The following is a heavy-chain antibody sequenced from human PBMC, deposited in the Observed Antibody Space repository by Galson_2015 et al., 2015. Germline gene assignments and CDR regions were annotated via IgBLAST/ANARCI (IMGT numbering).Heavy chain of an antibody. Sequence: SLRLSCAASGFTFSDSAVHWARQASGKGLEWVGRIKSKANSYATAYAASVEGRFTVSRDNSVNTAFLQMNSLKIEDTAVYECTRHGDHYGGKLAYLKHWRPGTVVTVSS. CDR3: TRHGDHYGGKLAYLKH. D-gene: IGHD4-23*01. CDR2: IKSKANSYAT. V-gene: IGHV3-73*01. J-gene: IGHJ1*01. CDR1: GFTFSDSA.